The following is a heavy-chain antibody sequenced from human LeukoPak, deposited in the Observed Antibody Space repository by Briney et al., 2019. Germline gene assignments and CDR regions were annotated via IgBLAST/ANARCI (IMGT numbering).Heavy chain of an antibody. CDR1: GGSISSYY. Sequence: SETLSLTCTVSGGSISSYYWSWIRQPPGKGLEWIGYIYYSGSTNYNPSLKSRVTISVDTSKNQFSLKLSSVTAADTAVYYCARGRMHRNFDYWGQGTLVTVSS. CDR3: ARGRMHRNFDY. J-gene: IGHJ4*02. D-gene: IGHD2-8*01. V-gene: IGHV4-59*12. CDR2: IYYSGST.